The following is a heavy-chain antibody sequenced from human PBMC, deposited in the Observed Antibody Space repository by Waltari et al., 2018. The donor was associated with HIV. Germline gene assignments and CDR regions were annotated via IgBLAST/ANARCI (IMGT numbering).Heavy chain of an antibody. V-gene: IGHV4-39*01. CDR1: GGPISSTTYY. Sequence: QLQLQESGPGLVKPSETLSLTCTVPGGPISSTTYYWGRIRQLPNTGLEWIGSISHRGNTYYNPSLKSRVTISVDTSKNQFSLKVSSVIAADTAVYYCARRLLVGSTEGAGDYWGQGTLVTVSS. J-gene: IGHJ4*02. CDR2: ISHRGNT. D-gene: IGHD1-26*01. CDR3: ARRLLVGSTEGAGDY.